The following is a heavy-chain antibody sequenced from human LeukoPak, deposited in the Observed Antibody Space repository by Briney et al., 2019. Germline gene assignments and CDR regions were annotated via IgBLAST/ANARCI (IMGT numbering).Heavy chain of an antibody. J-gene: IGHJ4*02. CDR2: IYSGGNT. D-gene: IGHD4-17*01. Sequence: ETLSLTCTVSGGSISSYYWSWVRQAPGKGLEWVSVIYSGGNTYYADSVKGRFTISRDKSKNSLFLQMNSLRAEDTALYYCVYGDFVRTVNYFDYWGQGTLVTVSS. CDR3: VYGDFVRTVNYFDY. CDR1: GGSISSYY. V-gene: IGHV3-66*01.